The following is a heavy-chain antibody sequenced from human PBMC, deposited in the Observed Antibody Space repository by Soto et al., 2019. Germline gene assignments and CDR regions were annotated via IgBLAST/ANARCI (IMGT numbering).Heavy chain of an antibody. J-gene: IGHJ4*02. CDR1: GYSFTNYW. V-gene: IGHV5-51*01. Sequence: GESLKISCKASGYSFTNYWIGWVRQMPGKGLELMGLIFPGDSATRYSPSFQGQVTISADKSISTAYLQWNSLKASDTALYYCARQELFALSGYYDSSGPVEYWGQGALVTVSS. D-gene: IGHD3-22*01. CDR3: ARQELFALSGYYDSSGPVEY. CDR2: IFPGDSAT.